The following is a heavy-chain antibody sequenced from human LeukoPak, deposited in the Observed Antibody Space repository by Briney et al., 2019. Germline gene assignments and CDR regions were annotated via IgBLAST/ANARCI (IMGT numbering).Heavy chain of an antibody. V-gene: IGHV4-4*07. Sequence: SETLSLTCTVSGGSFRIYYWSWIRQPAGKGLEWIGHIYTSGSTNYNPSLKSRVIMSVDTSKNQLSLKLTSVTAADTAVYYCARLRYLGGYMDVWGKGTTVIISS. CDR2: IYTSGST. D-gene: IGHD3-9*01. CDR3: ARLRYLGGYMDV. J-gene: IGHJ6*03. CDR1: GGSFRIYY.